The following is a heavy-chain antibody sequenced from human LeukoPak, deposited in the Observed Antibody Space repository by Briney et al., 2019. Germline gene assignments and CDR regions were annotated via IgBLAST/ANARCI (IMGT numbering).Heavy chain of an antibody. CDR3: ARDRNTGTTSFDY. CDR1: DYTFTGYY. J-gene: IGHJ4*02. Sequence: ASVKVSCKASDYTFTGYYMHWVRQAPGQGLEWMGWINTNNGATKYAQRLQGRVTMTRDTSISTTYLELSRLTSDDAAVYYCARDRNTGTTSFDYWGQGTLVTVSS. D-gene: IGHD4-17*01. V-gene: IGHV1-2*02. CDR2: INTNNGAT.